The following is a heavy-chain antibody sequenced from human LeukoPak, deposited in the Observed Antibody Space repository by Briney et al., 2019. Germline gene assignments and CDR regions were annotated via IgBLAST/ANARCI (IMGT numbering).Heavy chain of an antibody. CDR2: ISVSGGRT. D-gene: IGHD5-18*01. J-gene: IGHJ4*02. CDR3: AKAAGRGYNYGDYFDY. CDR1: GFTFSSYA. V-gene: IGHV3-23*01. Sequence: PGGSLRLSCAASGFTFSSYAMSWVRQAPGKGLEWVSTISVSGGRTHYADSMKGRFTISRDNSKNTLYVQMNSLRAADTAVYYCAKAAGRGYNYGDYFDYWGQGTLVTVSS.